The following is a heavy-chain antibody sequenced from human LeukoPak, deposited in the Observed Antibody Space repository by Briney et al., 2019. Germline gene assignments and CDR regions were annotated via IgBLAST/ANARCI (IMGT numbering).Heavy chain of an antibody. CDR1: GGSISSYY. Sequence: TTSETLSLTCTVSGGSISSYYWSWLRQPPGKGLEWIGYIYYSGSTNYNPSLKSRVTISVDTSKNQFSLKLSSVTAADTAVYYCARLFEVVDAFDIWGQGTMVTVSS. CDR2: IYYSGST. V-gene: IGHV4-59*01. J-gene: IGHJ3*02. D-gene: IGHD2-21*01. CDR3: ARLFEVVDAFDI.